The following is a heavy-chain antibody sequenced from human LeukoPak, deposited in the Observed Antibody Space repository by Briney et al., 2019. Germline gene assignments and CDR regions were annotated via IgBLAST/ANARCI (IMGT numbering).Heavy chain of an antibody. D-gene: IGHD2-2*01. Sequence: PSETLSLTCTVSGGSISSHYWSWIRQPPGKGLERIGYIYYSGSTNYNPSLKSRVTISVDTSKNQFSLKLSSVTAADTAVYYCASEPAANYWGQGTLVTVSS. J-gene: IGHJ4*02. CDR1: GGSISSHY. CDR3: ASEPAANY. CDR2: IYYSGST. V-gene: IGHV4-59*11.